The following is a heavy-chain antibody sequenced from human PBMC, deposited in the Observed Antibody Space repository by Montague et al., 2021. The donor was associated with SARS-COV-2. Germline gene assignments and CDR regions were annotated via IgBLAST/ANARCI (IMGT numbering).Heavy chain of an antibody. CDR2: IFYTGSA. D-gene: IGHD3-10*01. J-gene: IGHJ4*02. CDR1: SDSVSSGKYF. Sequence: SETLSLTCTVSSDSVSSGKYFWTWLRQPPGKGLEWIGYIFYTGSANYNPSLKSRVTISVDTSNNQFSLNLKSMTAADTAVYYCARVGNYLGVYWGQGILVTVSS. V-gene: IGHV4-61*01. CDR3: ARVGNYLGVY.